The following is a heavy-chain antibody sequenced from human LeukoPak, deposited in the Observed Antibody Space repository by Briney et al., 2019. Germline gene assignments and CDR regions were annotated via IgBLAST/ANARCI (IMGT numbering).Heavy chain of an antibody. CDR3: ARGVVRYFDY. V-gene: IGHV3-21*01. D-gene: IGHD3-9*01. J-gene: IGHJ4*02. CDR1: GFTFSGYS. Sequence: PGGSLRLSCAASGFTFSGYSMNWVRQAPGKGLEWVSSVSSSSSYIYYADSVKGRFTISRDNAKNSLYLQMNSLRAEDTAVYYCARGVVRYFDYWGQGALVTVSS. CDR2: VSSSSSYI.